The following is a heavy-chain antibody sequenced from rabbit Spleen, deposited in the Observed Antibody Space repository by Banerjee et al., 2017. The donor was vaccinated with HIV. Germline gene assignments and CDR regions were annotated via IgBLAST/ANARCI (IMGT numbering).Heavy chain of an antibody. CDR1: GFSFSSRYY. V-gene: IGHV1S40*01. Sequence: QSLEESGGDLVKPGASLTLTCTASGFSFSSRYYICWVRQAPGKGLEWVACIDSGSSGDTYYASWAKGRFTISRTSSTTVTLQMTSLTAADTATYFCARDTSSSFSSYGMDLWGQGTLVTVS. CDR2: IDSGSSGDT. CDR3: ARDTSSSFSSYGMDL. D-gene: IGHD1-1*01. J-gene: IGHJ6*01.